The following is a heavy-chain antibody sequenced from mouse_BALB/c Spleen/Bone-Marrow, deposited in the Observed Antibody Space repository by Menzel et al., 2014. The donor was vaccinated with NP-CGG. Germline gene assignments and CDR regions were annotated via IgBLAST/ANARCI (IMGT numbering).Heavy chain of an antibody. D-gene: IGHD1-1*01. CDR1: GFTFSSYG. J-gene: IGHJ4*01. CDR2: ISSGGSYT. V-gene: IGHV5-6*01. CDR3: ASGNYYAMDY. Sequence: DVHLVESGGGLVQPGGSLKLSCAASGFTFSSYGMSWVRQTPDKRLEWVATISSGGSYTYYPDSVKGRFTISRDNAKNTLYPQMSSLKSEDTAMYYCASGNYYAMDYWGQGTSVTVSS.